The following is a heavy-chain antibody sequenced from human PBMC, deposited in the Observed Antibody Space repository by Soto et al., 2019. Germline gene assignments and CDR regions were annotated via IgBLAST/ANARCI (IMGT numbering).Heavy chain of an antibody. CDR2: IIPISGTA. V-gene: IGHV1-69*01. CDR1: GGTFSSYA. D-gene: IGHD2-2*01. CDR3: ARSQGSSTSLEIYYYYYYGMDV. Sequence: QVQLVQSGAEAKKPGSSVKVSCKASGGTFSSYAISWVRQAPGQGLEWMGGIIPISGTANYAQKFQGRVTITADESTSTAYMELSSQRSEDTAVYYCARSQGSSTSLEIYYYYYYGMDVWGQGTTVTVSS. J-gene: IGHJ6*02.